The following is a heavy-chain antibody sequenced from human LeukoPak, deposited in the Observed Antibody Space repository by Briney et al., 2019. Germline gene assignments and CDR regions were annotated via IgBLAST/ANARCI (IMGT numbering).Heavy chain of an antibody. CDR3: AKAGRIIVYYFDY. CDR1: GFTFSSYA. J-gene: IGHJ4*02. D-gene: IGHD2/OR15-2a*01. V-gene: IGHV3-23*01. CDR2: ISGSGTNT. Sequence: GGSLRLSCAASGFTFSSYAMSWVRQAPGKGLEWVSGISGSGTNTYYADSVKGRFTISRDNSKNTLYLQMNSLRAEDTAAYYCAKAGRIIVYYFDYWGQGTLVTVSS.